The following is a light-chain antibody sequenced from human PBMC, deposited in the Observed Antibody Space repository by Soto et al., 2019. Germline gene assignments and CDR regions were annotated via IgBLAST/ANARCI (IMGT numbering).Light chain of an antibody. J-gene: IGKJ5*01. CDR2: DAS. CDR3: LQFDTYPLP. CDR1: QGISSA. Sequence: ALQLTQSPSSLSASVGDRVTITCRASQGISSAFAWYQQKPGKVPRLLIYDASSLQSGVPSRFSGSGSGTDFTLTISSLQPEDFATFYCLQFDTYPLPFGQGTRLQAK. V-gene: IGKV1-13*02.